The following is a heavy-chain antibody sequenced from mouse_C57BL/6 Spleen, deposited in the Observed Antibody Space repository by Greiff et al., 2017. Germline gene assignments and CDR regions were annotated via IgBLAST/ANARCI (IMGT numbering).Heavy chain of an antibody. D-gene: IGHD1-1*01. CDR1: GYTFTNYW. CDR3: ARFPKRYGSSFDD. V-gene: IGHV1-52*01. J-gene: IGHJ2*01. Sequence: QVQLKQPGAELVRPGSSVKMSCKASGYTFTNYWMHWVKQRHIQGLEWIGNIDPTNSETHYNQKFTDKATLTVDKSSSTASMQPSSLTSEDSAVDYCARFPKRYGSSFDDWGQGTTLTVAS. CDR2: IDPTNSET.